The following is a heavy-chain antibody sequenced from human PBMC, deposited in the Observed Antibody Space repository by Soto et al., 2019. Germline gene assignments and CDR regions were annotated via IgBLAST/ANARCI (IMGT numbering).Heavy chain of an antibody. CDR2: ISSSSSYI. J-gene: IGHJ4*02. CDR3: ARRGKQLAAFDY. Sequence: GGSLILSCAASGFTFSSYSMNWVRQAPGKGLEWVSSISSSSSYIYYADSVKGRFTISRDNAKNSLYLQMNSLRAEDTAVYYCARRGKQLAAFDYWGQGTLVTVSS. V-gene: IGHV3-21*01. D-gene: IGHD6-6*01. CDR1: GFTFSSYS.